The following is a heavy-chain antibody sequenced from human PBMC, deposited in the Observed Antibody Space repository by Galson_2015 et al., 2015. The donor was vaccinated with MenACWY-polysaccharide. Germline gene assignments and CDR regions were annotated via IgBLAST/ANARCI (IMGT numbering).Heavy chain of an antibody. CDR1: GFPFSGDL. Sequence: SLRLSCAASGFPFSGDLMTWVRQAPGKGLEWVANINQDGSEKNYVDSVKGRFSISRDNAKNSLFLQMNTLRAEDTAVYYCARDFSHGDGHNRWGQGTLVTVSS. V-gene: IGHV3-7*03. D-gene: IGHD5-24*01. CDR2: INQDGSEK. CDR3: ARDFSHGDGHNR. J-gene: IGHJ5*02.